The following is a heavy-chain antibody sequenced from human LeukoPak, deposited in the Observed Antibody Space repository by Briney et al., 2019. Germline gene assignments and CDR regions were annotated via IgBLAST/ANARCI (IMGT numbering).Heavy chain of an antibody. J-gene: IGHJ3*02. Sequence: PGGSLRLSCAAPGFTFDEYAMNWGRQAPGKGLEWVSLISGDGGVTYYADSVKGRFTISRDNSKNSVYLQMNSLRPEDTALYYCAKSVSPPDASDIWGQGTMVTVSS. V-gene: IGHV3-43*02. CDR3: AKSVSPPDASDI. CDR1: GFTFDEYA. CDR2: ISGDGGVT.